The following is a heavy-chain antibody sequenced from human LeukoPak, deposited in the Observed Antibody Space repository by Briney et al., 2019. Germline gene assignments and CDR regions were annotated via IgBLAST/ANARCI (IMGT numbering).Heavy chain of an antibody. V-gene: IGHV3-48*01. D-gene: IGHD1-26*01. CDR3: AKEKWESGWFDP. CDR1: GFSFSSFN. CDR2: ITTSDTTI. Sequence: GGSLRLSCAASGFSFSSFNMNWVRQAPGKGLEWVSYITTSDTTIYYADSVKGRFTISRDNSKNTLCLQMNSLRAEDTAVYYCAKEKWESGWFDPWGQGTLVTVSS. J-gene: IGHJ5*02.